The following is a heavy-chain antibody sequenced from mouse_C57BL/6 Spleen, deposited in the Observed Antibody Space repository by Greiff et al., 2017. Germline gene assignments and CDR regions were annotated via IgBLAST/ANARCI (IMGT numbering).Heavy chain of an antibody. D-gene: IGHD1-1*01. CDR2: ISAGGSYT. CDR3: AREMGFYGSSYVRAMDY. V-gene: IGHV5-4*01. J-gene: IGHJ4*01. CDR1: GFTFSSYA. Sequence: EVHLVESGGGLVKPGGSLKLSCAASGFTFSSYAMSWVRQTPEQRLEWVATISAGGSYTYYPDNVKGRFTISRDNAKNNLYLQMSHLKSEDTAMYYCAREMGFYGSSYVRAMDYWGQGTSVTVSS.